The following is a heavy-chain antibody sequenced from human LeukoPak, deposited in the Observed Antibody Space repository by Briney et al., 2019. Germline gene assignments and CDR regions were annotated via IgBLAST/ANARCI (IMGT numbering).Heavy chain of an antibody. Sequence: ASVKVSCKASGYTFTGYYMHWVRQAPGQGLEWMGWINPNSGGTNYAQKFQGRVTMTRDTSISTAYMELSRLRSDDTAVYYCARGGSSSWYSITPWFDPWGQGTLVTVSS. CDR1: GYTFTGYY. CDR3: ARGGSSSWYSITPWFDP. D-gene: IGHD6-13*01. V-gene: IGHV1-2*02. CDR2: INPNSGGT. J-gene: IGHJ5*02.